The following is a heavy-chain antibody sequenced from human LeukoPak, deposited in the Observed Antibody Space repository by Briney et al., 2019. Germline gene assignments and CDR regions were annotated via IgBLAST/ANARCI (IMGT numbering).Heavy chain of an antibody. D-gene: IGHD2-2*01. Sequence: GGSLRLSCAASGFTFSSYAMHWVRQAPGKGLEWVAAISYDGSNKYHADSVKGRFSISRDNSKNTLYLQMNSLRDEDKAVYYCARDGKYCSDTSCYSAMVTVGFDYWGQGTLVTVSS. CDR3: ARDGKYCSDTSCYSAMVTVGFDY. CDR1: GFTFSSYA. J-gene: IGHJ4*02. V-gene: IGHV3-30-3*01. CDR2: ISYDGSNK.